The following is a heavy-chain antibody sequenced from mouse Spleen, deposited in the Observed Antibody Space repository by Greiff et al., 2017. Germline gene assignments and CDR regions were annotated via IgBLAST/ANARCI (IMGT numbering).Heavy chain of an antibody. CDR2: IDPSDSYT. D-gene: IGHD1-1*01. CDR3: ARRTVVASIDY. CDR1: GYTFTSYW. J-gene: IGHJ2*01. Sequence: QVHVKQPGAELVRPGTSVKLSCKASGYTFTSYWMHWVKQRPGQGLEWIGVIDPSDSYTNYNQKFKGKATLTVDTSSSTAYMQLSSLTSEDSAVYYCARRTVVASIDYWGQGTTLTVSS. V-gene: IGHV1-59*01.